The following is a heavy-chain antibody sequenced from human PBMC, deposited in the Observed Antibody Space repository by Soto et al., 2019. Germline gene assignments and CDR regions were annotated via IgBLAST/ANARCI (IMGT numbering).Heavy chain of an antibody. Sequence: VGSLRLSCAASGFTFSSYAMSWVRQAPGKGLEWVSAISGSGGSTYYADSVKGRFTISRDNSKNTLYLQMNSLRAEDTAVYYCAKEKRSGPAAVYYYYYYGMDVWGQGTTVTVSS. V-gene: IGHV3-23*01. D-gene: IGHD2-2*01. CDR2: ISGSGGST. CDR1: GFTFSSYA. J-gene: IGHJ6*02. CDR3: AKEKRSGPAAVYYYYYYGMDV.